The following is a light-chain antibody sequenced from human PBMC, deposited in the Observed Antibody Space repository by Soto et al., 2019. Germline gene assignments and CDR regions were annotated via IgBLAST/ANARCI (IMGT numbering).Light chain of an antibody. CDR3: QQYDNWPPHT. V-gene: IGKV3D-15*01. J-gene: IGKJ2*01. CDR1: LRVSNN. CDR2: GAS. Sequence: EVVMTQTPATMSVSPGEGATLSCRASLRVSNNVAWHQQKPGQAPRLLIYGASTRATDIPARFSGSGSGTEFTLTISSLQSEDFAVYYCQQYDNWPPHTFGQGTKVDIK.